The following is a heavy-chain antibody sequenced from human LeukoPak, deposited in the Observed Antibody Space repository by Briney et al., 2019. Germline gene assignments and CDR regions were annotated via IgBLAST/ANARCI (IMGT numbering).Heavy chain of an antibody. J-gene: IGHJ4*01. CDR2: VYYSGST. D-gene: IGHD5-12*01. V-gene: IGHV4-59*01. CDR3: AAQYSGYVRLDY. CDR1: GGSISSYF. Sequence: SETLSLTCTVSGGSISSYFWSWIRQPPGKGLEWIGYVYYSGSTNYNPSLKSRVTISVDTSKKQFSLKLSSATAADAAVYYCAAQYSGYVRLDYWGQGTLVTVSS.